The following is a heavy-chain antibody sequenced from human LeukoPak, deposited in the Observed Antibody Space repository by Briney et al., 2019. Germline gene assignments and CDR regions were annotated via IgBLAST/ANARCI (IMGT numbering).Heavy chain of an antibody. D-gene: IGHD3-3*01. Sequence: SETLSLTCTVFGGSISSHYWSWVRQTPGKGLEWIGHIYHSGNTKYNSALKGRVTISDDASKNQFSLRLSSVTAADTAVYFCARGYDFWSGVMSDAFDIWGRGTKVTVSS. V-gene: IGHV4-59*11. CDR3: ARGYDFWSGVMSDAFDI. CDR1: GGSISSHY. J-gene: IGHJ3*02. CDR2: IYHSGNT.